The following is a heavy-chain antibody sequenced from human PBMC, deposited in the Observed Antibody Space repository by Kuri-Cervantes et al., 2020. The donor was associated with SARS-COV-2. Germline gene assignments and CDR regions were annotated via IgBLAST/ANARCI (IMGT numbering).Heavy chain of an antibody. CDR1: GFTFSSYS. D-gene: IGHD6-13*01. Sequence: GGSLRLSCAASGFTFSSYSMNWVRQAPGKGLEWVSSISSSSSYIYDADSVKGRFTISRDNAKNSLYLQMNSLRAEDTAVYYCAREGEQQLAEKVPRLDVWGKGTTVTVSS. CDR2: ISSSSSYI. J-gene: IGHJ6*04. CDR3: AREGEQQLAEKVPRLDV. V-gene: IGHV3-21*01.